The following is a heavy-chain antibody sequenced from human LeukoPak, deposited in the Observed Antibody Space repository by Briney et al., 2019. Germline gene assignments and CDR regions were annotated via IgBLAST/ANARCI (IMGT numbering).Heavy chain of an antibody. CDR2: IYSGGST. J-gene: IGHJ6*03. D-gene: IGHD4-23*01. V-gene: IGHV3-53*01. CDR3: AREVSSTVVTSDYYYYMDV. CDR1: GFTVSSNY. Sequence: GGSLRLSCAASGFTVSSNYMSWVRQAPGKGLEWVSVIYSGGSTYYADSVKGRFTISRDNSKNTLYLQMNSLRAEDTAVYYCAREVSSTVVTSDYYYYMDVWGKGTTVTVSS.